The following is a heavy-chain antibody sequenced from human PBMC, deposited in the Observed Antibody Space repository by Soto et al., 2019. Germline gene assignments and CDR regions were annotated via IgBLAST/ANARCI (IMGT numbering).Heavy chain of an antibody. CDR3: AAATTCHFHFPY. J-gene: IGHJ4*01. D-gene: IGHD1-1*01. Sequence: QAQLVESGGGVVQPGTSLRLSCAASGFTISTHGMHWVRQAPGKGLEWLANIWYDGSNKFYAESVKGRFSISKDNSKNTLYLQMSSLRAEDTAVYYCAAATTCHFHFPYWGHVNQVTVSS. CDR2: IWYDGSNK. CDR1: GFTISTHG. V-gene: IGHV3-33*03.